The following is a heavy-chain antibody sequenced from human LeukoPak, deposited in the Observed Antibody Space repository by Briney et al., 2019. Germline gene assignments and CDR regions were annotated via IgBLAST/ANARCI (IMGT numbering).Heavy chain of an antibody. CDR2: ISYDGTNK. D-gene: IGHD2-15*01. Sequence: GGSLRLSCAASGFTFSSYGMHWVRQAPGKGLEWVAIISYDGTNKYYADSVKGRFTISRDNSKNTLFLQMNSLTAEDTAIYSCARPRLEYCSGGSCFDAFDIWGQGTMVTVSS. CDR1: GFTFSSYG. CDR3: ARPRLEYCSGGSCFDAFDI. V-gene: IGHV3-30*03. J-gene: IGHJ3*02.